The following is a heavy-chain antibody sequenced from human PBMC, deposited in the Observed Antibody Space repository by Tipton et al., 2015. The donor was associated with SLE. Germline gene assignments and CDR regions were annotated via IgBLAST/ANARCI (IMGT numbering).Heavy chain of an antibody. CDR1: GFTFGSYA. V-gene: IGHV3-74*01. Sequence: SLRLSCAASGFTFGSYAMTWVRQAPGKGLVWVSRTNEDGSITSYEDSVKGRFTISRDNAKNSLYLQMNSLRAEDTAVYYCARGEGGANYYYGMDVWGQGTTVTVSS. D-gene: IGHD3-16*01. CDR3: ARGEGGANYYYGMDV. J-gene: IGHJ6*02. CDR2: TNEDGSIT.